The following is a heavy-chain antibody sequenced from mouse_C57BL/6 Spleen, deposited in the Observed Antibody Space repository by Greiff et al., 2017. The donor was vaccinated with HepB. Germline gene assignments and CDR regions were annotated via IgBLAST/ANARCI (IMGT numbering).Heavy chain of an antibody. V-gene: IGHV5-12*01. CDR2: ISNGGGST. D-gene: IGHD1-1*01. CDR3: ARHPNYYGTLYAMDY. CDR1: GFTFSDYY. J-gene: IGHJ4*01. Sequence: EVKLMESGGGLVQPGGSLKLSCAASGFTFSDYYMYWVRQTPEKRLEWVAYISNGGGSTYYPDTVKGRFTISRDNAKNTLYLQMSRLKSEDTAMYYCARHPNYYGTLYAMDYWGQGTSVTVSS.